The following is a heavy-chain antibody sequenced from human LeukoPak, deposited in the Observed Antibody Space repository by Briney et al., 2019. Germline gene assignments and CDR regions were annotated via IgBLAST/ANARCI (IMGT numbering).Heavy chain of an antibody. V-gene: IGHV1-2*02. CDR3: ARGPYGGNSYFDY. Sequence: ASVKASCKASGYTFTAYYMHWVRQAPGQGLEWMGWINPTSGGTDYPQKFQGRVTMTGDTSISTAYMELSRLRSDDTAVYFCARGPYGGNSYFDYWGQGTLVTVSS. D-gene: IGHD4-23*01. CDR1: GYTFTAYY. J-gene: IGHJ4*02. CDR2: INPTSGGT.